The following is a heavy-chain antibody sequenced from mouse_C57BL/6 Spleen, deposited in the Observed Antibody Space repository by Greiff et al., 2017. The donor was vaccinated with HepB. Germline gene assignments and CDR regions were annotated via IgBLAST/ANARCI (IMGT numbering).Heavy chain of an antibody. J-gene: IGHJ2*01. D-gene: IGHD2-13*01. Sequence: QVQLQQPGAELVRPGPSVKLSCKASGYTFTSYWMHWVKQRPGQGLEWIGVIDPSDSYTNYNQKFKGKATLTVDTSSSTAYMQLSSLTSEDSAVYYCAGEGYDYLDYWGQGTTLTVSS. V-gene: IGHV1-59*01. CDR3: AGEGYDYLDY. CDR1: GYTFTSYW. CDR2: IDPSDSYT.